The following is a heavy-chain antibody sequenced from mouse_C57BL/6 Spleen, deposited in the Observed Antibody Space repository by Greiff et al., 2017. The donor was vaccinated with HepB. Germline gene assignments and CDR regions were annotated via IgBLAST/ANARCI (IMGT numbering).Heavy chain of an antibody. V-gene: IGHV1-26*01. J-gene: IGHJ3*01. CDR3: ARAGAGTAWFAY. CDR1: GYTFTDYY. Sequence: VQLQQSGPELVKPGASVKLSCKASGYTFTDYYMNWVKQSHGKSLEWIGDINPNNGGTYYNQKFKGQATLTVDKSSSTAYMELRSLTSEDAAVFCCARAGAGTAWFAYWGQGTPVTVSS. CDR2: INPNNGGT. D-gene: IGHD3-3*01.